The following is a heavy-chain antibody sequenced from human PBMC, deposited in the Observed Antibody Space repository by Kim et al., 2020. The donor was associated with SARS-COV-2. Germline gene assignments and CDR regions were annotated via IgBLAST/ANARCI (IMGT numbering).Heavy chain of an antibody. J-gene: IGHJ4*02. CDR3: ARGGIAAASYGY. Sequence: SETLSLTCAVYGGSFSGYYWSWIRQPPGKGLEWIGEINHSGSTNYNPSLKSRVTISVDTSKNQFSLKLSSVTAADTAVYYCARGGIAAASYGYWGQGTLVTVSS. CDR1: GGSFSGYY. V-gene: IGHV4-34*01. D-gene: IGHD6-13*01. CDR2: INHSGST.